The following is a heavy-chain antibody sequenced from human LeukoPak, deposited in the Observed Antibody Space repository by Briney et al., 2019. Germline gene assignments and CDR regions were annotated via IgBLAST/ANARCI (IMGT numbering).Heavy chain of an antibody. CDR2: IIPISGTA. J-gene: IGHJ6*03. CDR3: ARGLQYQLLKALGYYYMDV. Sequence: SVKVSCKASGGTFSSHAIAWVRQAPGQGPEWMGGIIPISGTANYTQKFQGRVTITTDESTSTAYMELSSLTSGDTAVYYCARGLQYQLLKALGYYYMDVWGEGTTVTVSS. V-gene: IGHV1-69*05. D-gene: IGHD2-2*01. CDR1: GGTFSSHA.